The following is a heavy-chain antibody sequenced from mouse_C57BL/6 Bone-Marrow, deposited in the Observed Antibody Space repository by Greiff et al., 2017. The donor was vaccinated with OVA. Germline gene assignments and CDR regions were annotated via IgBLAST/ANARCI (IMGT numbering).Heavy chain of an antibody. CDR3: ARDYYGSSYHFDY. V-gene: IGHV1-80*01. D-gene: IGHD1-1*01. CDR2: IYPGDGDT. J-gene: IGHJ2*01. Sequence: VQGVESGAELVKPGASVKISCKASGYAFSSYWMNWVKQRPGKGLEWIGQIYPGDGDTNYNGKFKGKATLTADKSSSTAYMQLSSLTSEDSAVYFCARDYYGSSYHFDYWGQGTTLTVSS. CDR1: GYAFSSYW.